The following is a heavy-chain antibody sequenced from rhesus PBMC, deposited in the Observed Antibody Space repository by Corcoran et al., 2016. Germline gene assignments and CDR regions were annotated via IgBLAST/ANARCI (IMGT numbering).Heavy chain of an antibody. D-gene: IGHD4-29*01. CDR2: ITGDRGTT. V-gene: IGHV4-80*01. Sequence: QVQLQESGPGLVKPSETLSLTCAVSGASLSGFWWTWIRQPPGKGLDWIGEITGDRGTTTYNAHRKSQVTITKEASQNQFSRERRAMTAADTAVYFWARGGYGSSYHWGQGGLVTVSS. J-gene: IGHJ4*01. CDR3: ARGGYGSSYH. CDR1: GASLSGFW.